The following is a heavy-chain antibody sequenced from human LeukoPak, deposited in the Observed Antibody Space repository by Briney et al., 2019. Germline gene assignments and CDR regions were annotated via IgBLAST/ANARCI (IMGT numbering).Heavy chain of an antibody. D-gene: IGHD3-10*01. CDR1: GFTFSSYA. V-gene: IGHV3-23*01. CDR2: ISGDVRST. Sequence: PGGSLRLSCAASGFTFSSYAMSWVRQAPGKGLEWVSAISGDVRSTFYADSVKGRFTISRDNSKNTLYLQMNSLRPEDTAVYYCAKDEPGSYSPSDYWGQGTLVTVSS. CDR3: AKDEPGSYSPSDY. J-gene: IGHJ4*02.